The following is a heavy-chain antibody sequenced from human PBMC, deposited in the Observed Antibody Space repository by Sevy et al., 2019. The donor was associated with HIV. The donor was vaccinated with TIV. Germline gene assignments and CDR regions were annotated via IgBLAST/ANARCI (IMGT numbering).Heavy chain of an antibody. CDR3: ARVRDRYGSGGSCYYGYFFDY. Sequence: GGSLRLSCAASGFIFSNYYMTWVRQAPGKGLEWVSYISDRSDTISYADSVKGRFTISRDNAKNALYLQMSGLRGEDTAVYYCARVRDRYGSGGSCYYGYFFDYWGQGTLVTVSS. V-gene: IGHV3-48*01. CDR2: ISDRSDTI. J-gene: IGHJ4*02. D-gene: IGHD2-15*01. CDR1: GFIFSNYY.